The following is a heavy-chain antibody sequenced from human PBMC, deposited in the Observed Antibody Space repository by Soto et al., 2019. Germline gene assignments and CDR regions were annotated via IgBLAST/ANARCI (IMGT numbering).Heavy chain of an antibody. Sequence: QVQLVESGGGVVQPGRSLRLSCAASGFTFSSYAMHWVRQAPGKGLEWVAVISYDGSNKYYADSVKGRFTISRDNSKNTLYLQMNSLRAEDTAVYYCARPWTKGELLGNFDYWGQGTLVTVSS. V-gene: IGHV3-30-3*01. CDR2: ISYDGSNK. CDR3: ARPWTKGELLGNFDY. J-gene: IGHJ4*02. D-gene: IGHD1-26*01. CDR1: GFTFSSYA.